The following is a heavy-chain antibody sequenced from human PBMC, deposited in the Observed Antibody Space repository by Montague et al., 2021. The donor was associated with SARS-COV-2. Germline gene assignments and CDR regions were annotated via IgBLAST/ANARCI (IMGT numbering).Heavy chain of an antibody. J-gene: IGHJ5*02. CDR3: ARTEYNWNDWFDP. CDR1: GGSISGYY. D-gene: IGHD1-20*01. CDR2: IFHSGIT. V-gene: IGHV4-59*13. Sequence: SETLSLTCSVSGGSISGYYWSWIRQSPGKGLERIGYIFHSGITDYNSSLKSRVTISVDMSKNQFSLQLNSVTAADSAVYYCARTEYNWNDWFDPWGQGTLVTVSS.